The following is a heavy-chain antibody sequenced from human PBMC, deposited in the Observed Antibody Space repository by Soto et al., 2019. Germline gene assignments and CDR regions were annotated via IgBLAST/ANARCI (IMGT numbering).Heavy chain of an antibody. CDR3: ARGAVVVTAKAFDY. CDR1: GGTFSSYA. Sequence: SVKVSCKASGGTFSSYAISWVRQAPGQGLEWMGGIIPIFGTANYAQKFQGRVTITADESTSTAYMELSSLRSEDTAVYYCARGAVVVTAKAFDYWGQGTLVTVSS. D-gene: IGHD2-21*02. CDR2: IIPIFGTA. V-gene: IGHV1-69*13. J-gene: IGHJ4*02.